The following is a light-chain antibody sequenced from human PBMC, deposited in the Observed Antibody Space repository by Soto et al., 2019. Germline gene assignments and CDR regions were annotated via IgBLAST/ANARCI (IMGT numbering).Light chain of an antibody. J-gene: IGKJ4*01. CDR1: QSVSHNY. Sequence: EIVLTQSPGTLSLSPGGRATLSCRASQSVSHNYLACYQQKPCQAPRLPIYDASSRATGIPARLSGSGYGTELTITISSMQSEDYEVYYCQQYNNLPRTFGGGTKVDIK. CDR3: QQYNNLPRT. V-gene: IGKV3D-15*01. CDR2: DAS.